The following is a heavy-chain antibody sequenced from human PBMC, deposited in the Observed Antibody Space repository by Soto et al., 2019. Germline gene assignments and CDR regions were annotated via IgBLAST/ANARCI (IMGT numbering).Heavy chain of an antibody. CDR1: GGSISSGGYF. CDR2: IYHSGST. J-gene: IGHJ4*02. Sequence: SETLSLTCAVSGGSISSGGYFWSWIRQPPGKGLEWIGYIYHSGSTYYNPSLKSRVSISVDRSKNQFSLKLSSVTAADTAVYYCARRYGGHFDYWGQGTLVTXSS. CDR3: ARRYGGHFDY. D-gene: IGHD4-17*01. V-gene: IGHV4-30-2*01.